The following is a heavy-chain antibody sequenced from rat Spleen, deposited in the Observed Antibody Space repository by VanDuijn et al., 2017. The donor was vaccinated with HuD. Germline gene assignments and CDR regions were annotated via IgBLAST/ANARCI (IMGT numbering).Heavy chain of an antibody. CDR2: ISSDGRRN. D-gene: IGHD1-4*01. V-gene: IGHV5-29*01. CDR1: GFTFSSYW. Sequence: EVQLVETGGGLVQPGRSLKLSCVASGFTFSSYWMYWIRQAPTKGLEWVATISSDGRRNYYRDSVKGRFTISRDNAKSSLYLQMDSLRSADTATYYCARHVYNSYFDYWGQGVMVTVSS. CDR3: ARHVYNSYFDY. J-gene: IGHJ2*01.